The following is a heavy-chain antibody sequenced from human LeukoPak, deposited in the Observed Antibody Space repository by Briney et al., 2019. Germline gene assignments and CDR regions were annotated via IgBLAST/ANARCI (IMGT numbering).Heavy chain of an antibody. Sequence: PGRSLRLSCAASGFIFDDYAMHWVRQAPGKGLEWVSGISWHSGSTGYADSVKGRFTISRDNAKNSLYLQMNSLRAEDTAVYYCAELGITMIGGVWGKGTTVTISS. CDR2: ISWHSGST. CDR1: GFIFDDYA. V-gene: IGHV3-9*01. D-gene: IGHD3-10*02. J-gene: IGHJ6*04. CDR3: AELGITMIGGV.